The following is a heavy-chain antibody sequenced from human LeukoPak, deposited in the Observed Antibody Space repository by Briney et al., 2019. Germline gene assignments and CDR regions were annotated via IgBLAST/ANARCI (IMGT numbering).Heavy chain of an antibody. Sequence: ASVKVSCKASGGTFSSYAISWVRQAPGQGLEWMGRIIHIRGIANYAQKLQGRVTITADKSTSTAYMELSSLRSAATAVYYCARDRITMVPGVLNWFDPWGQGTLVTVSS. CDR2: IIHIRGIA. J-gene: IGHJ5*02. V-gene: IGHV1-69*04. CDR3: ARDRITMVPGVLNWFDP. CDR1: GGTFSSYA. D-gene: IGHD3-10*01.